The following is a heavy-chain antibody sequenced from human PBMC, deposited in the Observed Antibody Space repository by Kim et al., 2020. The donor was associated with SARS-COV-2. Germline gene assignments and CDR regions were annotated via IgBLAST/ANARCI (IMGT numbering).Heavy chain of an antibody. J-gene: IGHJ2*01. CDR2: IYYSGST. V-gene: IGHV4-39*07. CDR3: ARVGYLAPRSQWLVQWGDWYFDL. D-gene: IGHD6-19*01. CDR1: GGSISSSSYY. Sequence: SETLSLTCTVSGGSISSSSYYWGWIRQPPGKGLEWIGSIYYSGSTYYNPSLKSRVTISVDTSKNQFSLKLSSVTAADTAVYYCARVGYLAPRSQWLVQWGDWYFDLWGRGTLVTVSS.